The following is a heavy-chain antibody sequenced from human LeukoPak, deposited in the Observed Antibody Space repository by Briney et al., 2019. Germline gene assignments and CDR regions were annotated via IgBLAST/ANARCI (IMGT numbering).Heavy chain of an antibody. D-gene: IGHD1-26*01. CDR2: ISGSGGST. Sequence: PGGSLRLSCAASGFTFSSYAMSWVRQAPGKGLEWVSAISGSGGSTYYADSVKGRFTISRDNSKNTLYLQMNSLRAEDAAVYYCAKDTQWELLAFDYWGQGTLVTVSS. CDR3: AKDTQWELLAFDY. J-gene: IGHJ4*02. V-gene: IGHV3-23*01. CDR1: GFTFSSYA.